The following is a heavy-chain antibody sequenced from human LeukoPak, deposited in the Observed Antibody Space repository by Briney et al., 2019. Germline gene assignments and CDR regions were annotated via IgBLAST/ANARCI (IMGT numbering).Heavy chain of an antibody. CDR1: GFTFSSYG. Sequence: PGGSLRLSCAASGFTFSSYGMHWVRQAPGKGLEWVAVIWYDGSNKYYADSVKGRFTISRDNSKNTLYLQMNSLRAEDTAAYYCARDRGSGWPTEYYFDYWGQGTLVTVSS. D-gene: IGHD6-19*01. CDR2: IWYDGSNK. CDR3: ARDRGSGWPTEYYFDY. J-gene: IGHJ4*02. V-gene: IGHV3-33*01.